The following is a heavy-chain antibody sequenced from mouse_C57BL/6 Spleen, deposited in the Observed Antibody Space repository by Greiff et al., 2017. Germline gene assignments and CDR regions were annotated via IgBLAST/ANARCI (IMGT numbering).Heavy chain of an antibody. Sequence: EVQLQQPGPELVKPGGSVTISCKASGYSFTGYYMNWVKPSPEKSLEWIGEINPSTGGTTYNQKFQATATLTVDKSSSTAYIQLKRLTSADSAVYYWERDDYGSRKAWLAYWGQGTLVTVSA. CDR1: GYSFTGYY. J-gene: IGHJ3*01. D-gene: IGHD1-1*01. CDR3: ERDDYGSRKAWLAY. V-gene: IGHV1-42*01. CDR2: INPSTGGT.